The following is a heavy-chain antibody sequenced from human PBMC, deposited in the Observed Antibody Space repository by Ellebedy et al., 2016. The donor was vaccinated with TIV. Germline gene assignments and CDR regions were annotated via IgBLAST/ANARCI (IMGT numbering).Heavy chain of an antibody. Sequence: GESLKISCKISGYNFSNNWISWVRQKPGKGLEWMGRIHPSDSDTDYRPSFRGHVTMSVDESISFAFLQWSSLQASDTAMYYCARRGDSDFDSWGQGTVVTVSS. V-gene: IGHV5-10-1*01. CDR1: GYNFSNNW. J-gene: IGHJ4*02. D-gene: IGHD4-17*01. CDR2: IHPSDSDT. CDR3: ARRGDSDFDS.